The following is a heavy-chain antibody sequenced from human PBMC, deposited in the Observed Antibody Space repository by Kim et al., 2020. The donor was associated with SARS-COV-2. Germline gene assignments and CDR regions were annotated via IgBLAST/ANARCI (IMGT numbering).Heavy chain of an antibody. CDR3: ARTNVLCWFGELSY. CDR1: GFTFNSYW. J-gene: IGHJ4*02. CDR2: IKEDGSEK. V-gene: IGHV3-7*03. D-gene: IGHD3-10*01. Sequence: GGSLRLSCAASGFTFNSYWMTWVRQAPGKGLEWVANIKEDGSEKYYVDAVKGRFTISRDNAKNSLYLQMNSLRAEDTAVYYCARTNVLCWFGELSYWGQGTLVTVSA.